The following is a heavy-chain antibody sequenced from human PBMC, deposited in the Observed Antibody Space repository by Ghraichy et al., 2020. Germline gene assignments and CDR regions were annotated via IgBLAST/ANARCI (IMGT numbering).Heavy chain of an antibody. D-gene: IGHD3-10*01. CDR1: GGSFSGYY. CDR3: ARGPVVRGVILSPPMYYFDY. J-gene: IGHJ4*02. Sequence: SETLSLTCAVYGGSFSGYYWSWIRQPPGKGLEWIGEINHSGSTNYNPSLKSRVTISVDTSKNQFSLKLSSVTAADTAVYYCARGPVVRGVILSPPMYYFDYWGQGTLVTVSS. V-gene: IGHV4-34*01. CDR2: INHSGST.